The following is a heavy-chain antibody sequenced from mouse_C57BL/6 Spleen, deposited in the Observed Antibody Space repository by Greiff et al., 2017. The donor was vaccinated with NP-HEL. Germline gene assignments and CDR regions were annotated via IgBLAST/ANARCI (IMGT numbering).Heavy chain of an antibody. J-gene: IGHJ2*01. D-gene: IGHD4-1*02. CDR3: ARGQLGPYFDY. CDR2: ISYDGSN. V-gene: IGHV3-6*01. CDR1: GYSITSGYY. Sequence: EVKLLESGPGLVKPSQSLSLTCSVTGYSITSGYYWNWIRQFPGNQLEWMGYISYDGSNNYNPSLKNRISITRDTSKNQFCLKLNSVTTEDTATYYCARGQLGPYFDYWGQGTTLTVSS.